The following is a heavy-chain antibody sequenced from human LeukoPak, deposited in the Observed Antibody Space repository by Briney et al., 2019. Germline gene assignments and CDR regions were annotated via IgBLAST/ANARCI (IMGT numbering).Heavy chain of an antibody. D-gene: IGHD2-2*01. Sequence: GASVKVSCKAAGYTFTSYGISWVRQAPGQGLEWMGWISAYNGNTNYAQKLQGRVTMTTDTPTSTVYMELRSLRSDDTAVYYCARGGLYCSSTSCYGIEYWGQGTLVTVSS. CDR2: ISAYNGNT. V-gene: IGHV1-18*04. CDR3: ARGGLYCSSTSCYGIEY. J-gene: IGHJ4*02. CDR1: GYTFTSYG.